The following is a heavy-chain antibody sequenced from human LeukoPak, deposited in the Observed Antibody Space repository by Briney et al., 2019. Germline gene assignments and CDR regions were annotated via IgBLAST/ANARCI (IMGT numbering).Heavy chain of an antibody. J-gene: IGHJ4*02. CDR1: GGSISSGGYY. V-gene: IGHV4-31*03. CDR3: AAQYSGYVRLDY. CDR2: ISHSGST. D-gene: IGHD5-12*01. Sequence: PSETLSLTCTVSGGSISSGGYYWSWIRQHPGKGLEWIGEISHSGSTNYNPSLKSRVTISVDTSKNQFSLKLSSVTAADTAVYYCAAQYSGYVRLDYWGQGTLVTVSS.